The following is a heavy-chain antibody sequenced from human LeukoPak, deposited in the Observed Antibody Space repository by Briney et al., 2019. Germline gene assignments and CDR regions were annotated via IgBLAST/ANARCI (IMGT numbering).Heavy chain of an antibody. D-gene: IGHD1-7*01. V-gene: IGHV4-39*07. Sequence: SETLSLTCTVSGGSISSSSYYWGWLRQPPGKGLEWIGSIYYSGSTYYNPSLKSRVTISVDTSKNQFSLKLSSVTAADTAVYYCARDRRYNWNLAWFDPWGQGTLVTVSS. J-gene: IGHJ5*02. CDR2: IYYSGST. CDR3: ARDRRYNWNLAWFDP. CDR1: GGSISSSSYY.